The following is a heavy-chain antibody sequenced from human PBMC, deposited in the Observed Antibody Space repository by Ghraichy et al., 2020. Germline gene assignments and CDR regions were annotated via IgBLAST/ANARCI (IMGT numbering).Heavy chain of an antibody. Sequence: GESLNISCAASGFTVSSNYMSWVRQAPGKGLEWVSVIYSGGSTYYADSVKGRFTISRDNSKNTLYLQMNSLRAEDTAVYYCARSQYFPWFDYWGQGTLVTVSS. CDR2: IYSGGST. D-gene: IGHD3-9*01. V-gene: IGHV3-66*01. CDR3: ARSQYFPWFDY. J-gene: IGHJ4*02. CDR1: GFTVSSNY.